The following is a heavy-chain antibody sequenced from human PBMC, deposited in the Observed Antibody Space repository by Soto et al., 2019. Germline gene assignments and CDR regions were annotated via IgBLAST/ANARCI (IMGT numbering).Heavy chain of an antibody. CDR2: IIPIFGTA. D-gene: IGHD2-21*01. Sequence: ASVKVSCKASGGTFSSYAISWVRQAPGQGLEWMGGIIPIFGTANYSQKFQDRVTITADESTSTAYMELSSLRSEDTAVYYCARADSNHAFDIWGQGTMVTVSS. CDR1: GGTFSSYA. CDR3: ARADSNHAFDI. J-gene: IGHJ3*02. V-gene: IGHV1-69*13.